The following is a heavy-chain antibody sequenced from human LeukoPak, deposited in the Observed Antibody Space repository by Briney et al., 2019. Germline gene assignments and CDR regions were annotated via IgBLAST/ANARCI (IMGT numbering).Heavy chain of an antibody. Sequence: PSETLSLTCTVSGGSISNGGYYWSWIRQLPGKGLEWIGYIYYSGGTHYNPSLKSRVTMSVDTSKIQFSLKLSSVTAADTAAYYCARTYYYDSSGKGFDYWGQGTLVTVSS. V-gene: IGHV4-31*03. J-gene: IGHJ4*02. D-gene: IGHD3-22*01. CDR3: ARTYYYDSSGKGFDY. CDR2: IYYSGGT. CDR1: GGSISNGGYY.